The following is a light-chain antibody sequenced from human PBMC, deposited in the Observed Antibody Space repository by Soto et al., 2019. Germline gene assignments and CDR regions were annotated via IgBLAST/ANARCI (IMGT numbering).Light chain of an antibody. Sequence: EIVMTQSPATLSVSPGERATLSCRASQSVSSNLAWYQQKPGQAPRLLIYGASTRATAIPARFSGSGSGTELSLTISSLQSEDFAVYYCQQYNSWPPLTFGQGTRLEIK. J-gene: IGKJ5*01. V-gene: IGKV3-15*01. CDR3: QQYNSWPPLT. CDR2: GAS. CDR1: QSVSSN.